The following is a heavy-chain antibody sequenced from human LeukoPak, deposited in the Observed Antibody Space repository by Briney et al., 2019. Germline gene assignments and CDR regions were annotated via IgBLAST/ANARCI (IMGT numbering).Heavy chain of an antibody. J-gene: IGHJ3*01. Sequence: PGGSLRLSCAASGFTFNDCYMNWIHQAPGKGLEWVSYISSSGSTRYYADSLKGRFTISRDNAGNSLYLQMDSLRADDTAVYYCARDRSRMVRGIDALDLWGQGTMVTVSS. D-gene: IGHD3-10*01. V-gene: IGHV3-11*01. CDR1: GFTFNDCY. CDR3: ARDRSRMVRGIDALDL. CDR2: ISSSGSTR.